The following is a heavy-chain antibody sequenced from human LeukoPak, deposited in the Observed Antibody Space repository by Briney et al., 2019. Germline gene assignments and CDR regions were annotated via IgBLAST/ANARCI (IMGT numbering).Heavy chain of an antibody. D-gene: IGHD6-13*01. J-gene: IGHJ4*02. Sequence: GGSLRLSCAASGFTFSSYSMNWVRQAPGKGLEWVSLIYSGGSTYYADSVKGRFTISRDNSKNTLYLQMNSLRAEDTAVYYCARMGDSSSWYPLDYWGQGTLVTVSS. CDR2: IYSGGST. V-gene: IGHV3-53*01. CDR3: ARMGDSSSWYPLDY. CDR1: GFTFSSYS.